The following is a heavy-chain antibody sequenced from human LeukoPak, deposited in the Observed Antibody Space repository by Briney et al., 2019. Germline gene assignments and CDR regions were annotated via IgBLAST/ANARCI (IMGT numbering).Heavy chain of an antibody. CDR2: ISSSSSYI. J-gene: IGHJ4*02. Sequence: GGSLRLSCAASGFTFSSYSMNWVRQAPGKGLEWVPSISSSSSYIYYADSVKGRFTISRDNAKNSLYLQMNSLRAEDTAVYYCARVTGYMIEDYFDYWGQGTLVTVSS. D-gene: IGHD3-22*01. CDR3: ARVTGYMIEDYFDY. V-gene: IGHV3-21*04. CDR1: GFTFSSYS.